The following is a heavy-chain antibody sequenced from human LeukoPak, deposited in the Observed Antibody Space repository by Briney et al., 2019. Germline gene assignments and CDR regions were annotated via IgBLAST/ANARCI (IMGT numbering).Heavy chain of an antibody. D-gene: IGHD3-10*01. J-gene: IGHJ3*02. Sequence: PGGSLRLSCAASGFTFSNYWMHWVRQAPGKGLVWVSRIKSDGSSTSYADSVKGRFTISRDNAKNTPYLQMNSLRAEDTAVYYCARDPWQFAHDAFDIWGRGTMVTVSS. CDR3: ARDPWQFAHDAFDI. CDR1: GFTFSNYW. V-gene: IGHV3-74*01. CDR2: IKSDGSST.